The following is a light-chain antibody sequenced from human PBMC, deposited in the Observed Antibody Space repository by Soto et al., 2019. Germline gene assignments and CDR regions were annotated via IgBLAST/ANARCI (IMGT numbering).Light chain of an antibody. V-gene: IGLV2-8*01. Sequence: QSVLTQPPSPAGAPGQSVTISCPGNSSDVGGYNYVSWYQQHPGKAPKVMIYEVNKRPSRVPDRFSGSKSRNTASLTVSGLQAEDKADYFCKSYTGINNWVFGGGTKVTVL. J-gene: IGLJ3*02. CDR2: EVN. CDR3: KSYTGINNWV. CDR1: SSDVGGYNY.